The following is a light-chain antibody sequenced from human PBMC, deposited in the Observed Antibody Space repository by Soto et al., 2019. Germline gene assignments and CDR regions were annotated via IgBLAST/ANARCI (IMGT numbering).Light chain of an antibody. J-gene: IGKJ5*01. CDR3: QQYDSLPIT. V-gene: IGKV1-33*01. Sequence: DIQLTQSPSSLPASVGDRVTITCQASQDISNYLNWYQQKPWKAPELLINDASNLEMGVPSRFSGVGSGTDFTFTISSLQPEDIATYFCQQYDSLPITFGQGTRLEIK. CDR2: DAS. CDR1: QDISNY.